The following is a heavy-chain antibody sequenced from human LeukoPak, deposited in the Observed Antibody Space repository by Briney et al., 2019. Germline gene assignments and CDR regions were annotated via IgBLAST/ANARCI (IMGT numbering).Heavy chain of an antibody. J-gene: IGHJ6*03. CDR2: IYYSGST. CDR1: GGSISSSSYY. CDR3: AREYYCYYYMDV. Sequence: SETLSLTCTVSGGSISSSSYYWGWIRQPPGKGLEWIGSIYYSGSTYYNPSLKSRVTISVDTSKSQFSLKLSSVTAADTAVYYCAREYYCYYYMDVWGKGTTVTVSS. V-gene: IGHV4-39*02.